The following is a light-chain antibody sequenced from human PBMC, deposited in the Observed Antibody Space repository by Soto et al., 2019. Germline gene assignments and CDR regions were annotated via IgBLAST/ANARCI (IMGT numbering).Light chain of an antibody. V-gene: IGLV1-51*02. Sequence: QPVLTHAASVSAAPRQKVTISYSRSTSNIGNNYVSWYQQLPGTAPKLLIYENNKRPSGIPDRFSGSKSGTSATLGITGLQTGDEADYYCGTWDSSLSSYVFGTGTKVTVL. CDR2: ENN. CDR3: GTWDSSLSSYV. CDR1: TSNIGNNY. J-gene: IGLJ1*01.